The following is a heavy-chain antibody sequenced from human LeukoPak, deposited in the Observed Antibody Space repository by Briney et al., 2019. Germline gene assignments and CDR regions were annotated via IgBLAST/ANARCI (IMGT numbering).Heavy chain of an antibody. V-gene: IGHV3-7*01. Sequence: GGSLRLSCAASGFTFSSYWMNWVRQAPGKGLEWVANIKQDGSEKYYVDSVKGRFTISRDNAKSSLYLQMNSLRAEDTAVYYCARDDHSGYDSSYWFDPWGRGTLVTVSS. CDR1: GFTFSSYW. CDR3: ARDDHSGYDSSYWFDP. D-gene: IGHD5-12*01. J-gene: IGHJ5*02. CDR2: IKQDGSEK.